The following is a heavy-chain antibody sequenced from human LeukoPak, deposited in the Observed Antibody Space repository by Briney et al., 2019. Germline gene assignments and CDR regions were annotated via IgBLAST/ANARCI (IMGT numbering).Heavy chain of an antibody. V-gene: IGHV3-9*01. J-gene: IGHJ4*02. D-gene: IGHD6-19*01. CDR3: AKDIGRGYSSGPGN. Sequence: GRSLRLSCAASGLTFGDYAMHWVRQAPGKGLEWVSGISWNSGSIGYADSVKGRFTISRDNAKNSLYLQMNSLRAEDTALYYCAKDIGRGYSSGPGNWGQGTLVTVSS. CDR1: GLTFGDYA. CDR2: ISWNSGSI.